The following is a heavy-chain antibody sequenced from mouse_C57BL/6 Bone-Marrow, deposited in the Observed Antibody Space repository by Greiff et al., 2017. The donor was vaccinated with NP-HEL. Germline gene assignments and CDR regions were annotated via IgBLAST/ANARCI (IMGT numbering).Heavy chain of an antibody. D-gene: IGHD1-1*01. Sequence: EVQGVESGPGLAKPSQTLSLTCSVTGYSITSDYWNWIRQFPGNKLEYMGYISYSGSTYYNPSLKSRISITRDTSKNQYYLQLNSVTTEYTATYYCARDSSYYGSSPYYFDYWGQGTTLTVSS. CDR2: ISYSGST. J-gene: IGHJ2*01. CDR1: GYSITSDY. V-gene: IGHV3-8*01. CDR3: ARDSSYYGSSPYYFDY.